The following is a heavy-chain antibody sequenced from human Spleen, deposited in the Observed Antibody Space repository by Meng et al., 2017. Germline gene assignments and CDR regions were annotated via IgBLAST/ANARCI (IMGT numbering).Heavy chain of an antibody. Sequence: VPRVQSGPEVRKPGASVKLSCKPSGYTFAAYWIHWLRQAPGQGLEWMGRIDPNNDHTQYAQNFQGRVTMTSDTSISTVYMELNGLRSDDTAVYYCARDEDISAAGKLFGDYWGQGTLVTVSS. V-gene: IGHV1-2*06. D-gene: IGHD6-13*01. J-gene: IGHJ4*02. CDR2: IDPNNDHT. CDR3: ARDEDISAAGKLFGDY. CDR1: GYTFAAYW.